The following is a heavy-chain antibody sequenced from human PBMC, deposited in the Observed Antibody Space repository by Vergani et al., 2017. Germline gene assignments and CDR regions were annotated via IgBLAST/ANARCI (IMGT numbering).Heavy chain of an antibody. J-gene: IGHJ5*02. CDR3: AGALRYYGSGSIWFDP. CDR2: IIPIFGTA. D-gene: IGHD3-10*01. CDR1: GGTFSSYT. V-gene: IGHV1-69*06. Sequence: HVQPVQSGAEVKKPGSSVKVSCKASGGTFSSYTISWVRQAPGQGLEWMGGIIPIFGTAHYAQQFQGRVTITSDKSTSTAYMELCSLRSEDTAVYYCAGALRYYGSGSIWFDPWGQGTLVTVSS.